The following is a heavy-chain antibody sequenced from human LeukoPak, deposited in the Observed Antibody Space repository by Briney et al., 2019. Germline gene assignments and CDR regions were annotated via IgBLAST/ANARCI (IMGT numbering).Heavy chain of an antibody. CDR1: GGSIGSYY. V-gene: IGHV4-4*07. CDR3: ARSGGSGFQLDS. CDR2: SYTTGRT. J-gene: IGHJ4*02. Sequence: SETLSLTCTVSGGSIGSYYWSWVRQPAGKGREWIGRSYTTGRTIYNPSLKSRVTMSLDTSKNQLSLNLSSVTAADTAVYYCARSGGSGFQLDSWGQGTLVTVSS. D-gene: IGHD1-26*01.